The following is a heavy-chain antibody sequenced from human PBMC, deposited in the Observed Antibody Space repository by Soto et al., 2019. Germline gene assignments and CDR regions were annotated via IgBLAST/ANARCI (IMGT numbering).Heavy chain of an antibody. CDR3: AASLDYSSSWMGNS. CDR1: GGSISSSSYY. J-gene: IGHJ4*02. Sequence: QLQLQESGPGLVKPSETLSLTCTVSGGSISSSSYYWGWIRQPPGKGLEWIGSIYYSGSTYYNPSLKSRVTISVDTSKNQFSLKLSSVTAADTAVYYCAASLDYSSSWMGNSWGQGTLVTVSS. V-gene: IGHV4-39*01. D-gene: IGHD6-13*01. CDR2: IYYSGST.